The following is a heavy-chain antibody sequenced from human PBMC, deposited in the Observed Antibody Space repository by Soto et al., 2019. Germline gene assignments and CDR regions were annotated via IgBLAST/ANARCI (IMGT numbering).Heavy chain of an antibody. CDR1: GFTFSSYW. CDR2: IDSDGSTT. J-gene: IGHJ4*02. V-gene: IGHV3-74*01. Sequence: PGGSLRLSCAASGFTFSSYWMHWVRQAPGRGLVWVSHIDSDGSTTTYADSVEGRFTISRDNAKNTLYLQMNSLRAEDTAVYYCVRGDNWNDEASDYWGQGTLVTVSS. CDR3: VRGDNWNDEASDY. D-gene: IGHD1-1*01.